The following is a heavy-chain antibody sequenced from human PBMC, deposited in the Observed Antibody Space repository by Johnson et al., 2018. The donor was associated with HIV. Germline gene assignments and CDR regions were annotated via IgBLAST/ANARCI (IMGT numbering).Heavy chain of an antibody. J-gene: IGHJ3*02. Sequence: QMLLVESGGGLVQPGRSLRLSCAASGFTFDDYAMHWVRQAPGKGLEWVAFIRFDGSNKYFADSVKGRFTISRDNSKNTLYLQMNSLRAGDTAVYYCARPSVVTTLTTTPWAFDIWGQGTMVTVSS. D-gene: IGHD4-17*01. V-gene: IGHV3-30*03. CDR3: ARPSVVTTLTTTPWAFDI. CDR2: IRFDGSNK. CDR1: GFTFDDYA.